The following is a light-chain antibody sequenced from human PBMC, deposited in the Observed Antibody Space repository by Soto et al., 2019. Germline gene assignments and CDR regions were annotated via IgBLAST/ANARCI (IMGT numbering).Light chain of an antibody. CDR2: DVS. J-gene: IGLJ1*01. V-gene: IGLV2-14*01. CDR3: SSHTSSSTRV. CDR1: SSDVGGYNY. Sequence: QSVLTQPASVSGSPGQSITISCTGTSSDVGGYNYVSWYQQHPGKAPKLMIYDVSNRPSGVSNRFSGSKSGNTASLTISGLQAEDEADYYCSSHTSSSTRVSGTGTKLTVL.